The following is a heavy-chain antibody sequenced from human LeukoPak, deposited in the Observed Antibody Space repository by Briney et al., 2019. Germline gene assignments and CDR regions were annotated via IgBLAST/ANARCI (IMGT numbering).Heavy chain of an antibody. CDR3: ARYAGNSPIDYYFDF. D-gene: IGHD4-23*01. Sequence: GEALKISCNGSGYIFTSYWIGWVRHMPGKGVELMGIIYPGDSDTRYSPSFQGQVTILADKSISTAYLQWTSLKASDTAMYYCARYAGNSPIDYYFDFWGQGTLVTVSS. J-gene: IGHJ4*02. CDR1: GYIFTSYW. V-gene: IGHV5-51*01. CDR2: IYPGDSDT.